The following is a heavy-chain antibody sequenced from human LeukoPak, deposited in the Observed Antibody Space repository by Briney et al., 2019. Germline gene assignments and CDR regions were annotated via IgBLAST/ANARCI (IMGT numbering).Heavy chain of an antibody. J-gene: IGHJ4*02. Sequence: SETLSLTCSVSGNSISNNYWGWIRQPPGKGLEWIGYIYDSGSTSYNPSLKSRVTISVDTSKNQFSLKVPSVTAADTAVYYCARAWSGYSSLDYWGQGTQATVSS. CDR2: IYDSGST. CDR3: ARAWSGYSSLDY. V-gene: IGHV4-59*01. D-gene: IGHD3-3*01. CDR1: GNSISNNY.